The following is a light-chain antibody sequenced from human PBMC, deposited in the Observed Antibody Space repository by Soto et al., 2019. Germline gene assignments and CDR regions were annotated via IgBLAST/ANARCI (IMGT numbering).Light chain of an antibody. V-gene: IGKV1-5*01. Sequence: RLTQSPSSLSASLGDTVTISCRASQDISTDLAWYQQKPGKAPTLLIFGASSLHNGVPFRFAGSGSGSEFTLTINRLQPDDFATYFCQHYTLYSEPFGQGTRV. CDR2: GAS. J-gene: IGKJ5*01. CDR3: QHYTLYSEP. CDR1: QDISTD.